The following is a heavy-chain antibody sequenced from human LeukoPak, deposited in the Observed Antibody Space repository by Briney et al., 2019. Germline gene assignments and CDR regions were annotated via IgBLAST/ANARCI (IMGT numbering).Heavy chain of an antibody. V-gene: IGHV3-23*01. CDR1: GFTFSSYV. CDR3: ARSWYSDL. Sequence: GGSLRLSCAASGFTFSSYVMTWVRQAPGKGLEWVTTTTGSGATTDYADSVKGRFTISRDNSKNTLSLQMNSLRAEDTAVYYCARSWYSDLWGRGTLVTVSS. CDR2: TTGSGATT. J-gene: IGHJ2*01.